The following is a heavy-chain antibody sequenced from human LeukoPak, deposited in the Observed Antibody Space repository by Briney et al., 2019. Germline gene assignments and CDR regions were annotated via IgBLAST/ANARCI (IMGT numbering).Heavy chain of an antibody. CDR2: IYYSGST. D-gene: IGHD3-10*01. CDR3: ARSGSWDYYYYYGMDV. CDR1: GGSFSSYY. Sequence: SEALSLTCAVYGGSFSSYYWSWIRQPPGKGLEWIGYIYYSGSTNYNPSLKSRVTISVDTSKNQFSLKLSSVTAADTAVYYCARSGSWDYYYYYGMDVWGQGTTVTVSS. V-gene: IGHV4-59*08. J-gene: IGHJ6*02.